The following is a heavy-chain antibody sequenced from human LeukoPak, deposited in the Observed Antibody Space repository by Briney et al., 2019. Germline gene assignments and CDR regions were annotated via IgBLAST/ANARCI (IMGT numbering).Heavy chain of an antibody. CDR3: ARHRQHSSSWYYYYYYYMDV. CDR2: ISAYNGNT. V-gene: IGHV1-18*01. Sequence: ASVKVSCKASGYTFTSYGIGWVRQAPGQGLEWMGWISAYNGNTNYAQKLQGRVTMTTDTSTSTAYMELRSLRSDDTAVYYCARHRQHSSSWYYYYYYYMDVWGKGTTVTVSS. CDR1: GYTFTSYG. J-gene: IGHJ6*03. D-gene: IGHD6-13*01.